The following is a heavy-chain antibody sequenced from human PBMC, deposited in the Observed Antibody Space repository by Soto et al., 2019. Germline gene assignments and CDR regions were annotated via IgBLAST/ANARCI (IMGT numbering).Heavy chain of an antibody. CDR2: IKQDGREK. J-gene: IGHJ4*02. CDR3: ARGRGCSTGCHNFDY. Sequence: EVQLVESGGGLVQPGGSLRLSCAASGFTFSSYWMSWVRQAPGNGLEWVANIKQDGREKYYVESVKGRFTISRDNAKNSLYLQMNSLRAEDTAVYYCARGRGCSTGCHNFDYWGQGTLVTVSS. D-gene: IGHD2-2*01. V-gene: IGHV3-7*01. CDR1: GFTFSSYW.